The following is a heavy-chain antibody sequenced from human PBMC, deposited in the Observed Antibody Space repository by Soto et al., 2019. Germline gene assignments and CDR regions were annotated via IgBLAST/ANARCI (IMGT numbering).Heavy chain of an antibody. D-gene: IGHD3-3*01. V-gene: IGHV1-18*04. CDR3: ARVLSITIFGGSYYYYGTDV. CDR2: ISAYNGNT. Sequence: ASVKVSCKASGYTFTSYGISWVRQAPGQGLEWMGWISAYNGNTNYAQKLQGRVTMTTDTPTSTAYMELRSLRSDDTAVYYCARVLSITIFGGSYYYYGTDVWGQGTTVTVSS. J-gene: IGHJ6*02. CDR1: GYTFTSYG.